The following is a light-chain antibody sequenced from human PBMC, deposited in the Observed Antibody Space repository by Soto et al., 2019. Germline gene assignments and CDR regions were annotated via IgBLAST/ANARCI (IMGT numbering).Light chain of an antibody. CDR2: AAS. CDR3: QQYYTSPRT. V-gene: IGKV1-8*01. J-gene: IGKJ1*01. Sequence: AIRMTQSPSSLSASIGDRVTITCRASQGIGTYLAWYQQKPGKAPNLLIYAASILESGVPSRFSGSGSGSDFTLTISNLQSEDFATYYCQQYYTSPRTFGQGPKVEIK. CDR1: QGIGTY.